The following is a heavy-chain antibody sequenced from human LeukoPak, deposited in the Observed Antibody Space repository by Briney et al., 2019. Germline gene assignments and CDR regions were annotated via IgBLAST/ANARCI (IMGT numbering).Heavy chain of an antibody. CDR2: IYTSGST. CDR1: GGSISTVY. D-gene: IGHD3-10*01. CDR3: ARHPLPSVITFRGFDY. Sequence: SETLSLTCTVSGGSISTVYWSWIRQPAGKGLEWIGRIYTSGSTNYNPSLKSRVTISVDTSKNQFSLKLSSVTAADTAVYYCARHPLPSVITFRGFDYWGQGTLVTVSS. J-gene: IGHJ4*02. V-gene: IGHV4-4*07.